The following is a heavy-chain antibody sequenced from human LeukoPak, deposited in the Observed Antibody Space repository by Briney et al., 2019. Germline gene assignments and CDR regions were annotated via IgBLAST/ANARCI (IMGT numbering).Heavy chain of an antibody. CDR3: ARDYSSSWSEYYFDY. D-gene: IGHD6-13*01. CDR2: IYYSGST. V-gene: IGHV4-61*01. CDR1: GGCVSSGSYY. J-gene: IGHJ4*02. Sequence: SETLSLTCTVSGGCVSSGSYYWSWIRQPPGKGLEWIGYIYYSGSTNYNPSLKSRVTISVDTSKNQFSLKLSSVTAADTAVYYCARDYSSSWSEYYFDYWGQGTLVTVSS.